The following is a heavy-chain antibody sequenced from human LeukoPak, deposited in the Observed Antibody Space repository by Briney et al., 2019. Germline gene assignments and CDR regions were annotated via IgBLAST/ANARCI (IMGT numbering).Heavy chain of an antibody. D-gene: IGHD6-13*01. CDR1: GGSFSGYY. J-gene: IGHJ4*02. V-gene: IGHV4-34*01. CDR3: ASLHDSSSQLRVDY. CDR2: INHSGST. Sequence: SETLSLTCAVYGGSFSGYYWSWIRQPPGKGLEWIGEINHSGSTNYNPSLKSRVTISVDTSKNQFSLKLSSVTAADTAVYYCASLHDSSSQLRVDYWGQGTLVTVSS.